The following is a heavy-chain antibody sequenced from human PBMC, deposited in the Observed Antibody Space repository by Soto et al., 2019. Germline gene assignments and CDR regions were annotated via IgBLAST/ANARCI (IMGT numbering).Heavy chain of an antibody. CDR1: GGSISPGDYY. J-gene: IGHJ5*02. CDR2: IYYSGST. Sequence: QVQLQESGPGLVKPSQTLSLTCTVSGGSISPGDYYWSWIRQPPGKGLEWIGYIYYSGSTYYNPSLKSRVTISVDKSKSQYSRRLSSLTASDTAVYDWAKVSRYSSDNWFDTGGQGTLVTVSS. V-gene: IGHV4-30-4*01. CDR3: AKVSRYSSDNWFDT. D-gene: IGHD6-25*01.